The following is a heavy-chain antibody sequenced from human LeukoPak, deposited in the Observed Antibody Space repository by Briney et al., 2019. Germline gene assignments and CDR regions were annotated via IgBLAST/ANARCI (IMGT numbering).Heavy chain of an antibody. CDR3: ARVMGSYATDY. J-gene: IGHJ4*02. Sequence: GGSLRLPCTASGFTFSDYYMSWIRQAPGKGLEWVSYISETDSSTNYADSVRGRFTISRDDAKSSLYLQMNSLRAEDTAVYYCARVMGSYATDYWGQGTLVTVSS. V-gene: IGHV3-11*04. CDR2: ISETDSST. D-gene: IGHD3-16*01. CDR1: GFTFSDYY.